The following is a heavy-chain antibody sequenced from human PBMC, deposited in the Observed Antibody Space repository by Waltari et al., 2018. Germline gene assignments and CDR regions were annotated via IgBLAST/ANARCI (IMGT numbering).Heavy chain of an antibody. V-gene: IGHV4-39*01. CDR1: GGSISSSSYY. Sequence: QLQLQESGPGLVKPSETLSLTCTVSGGSISSSSYYWGWLRQPPGRGLEGIGSIYYSGSTYYNPSLKSRVTISVDTSKNQFSLKLSSVTAADTAVYYCARSDYYYDSSGYPNWFDPWGQGTLVTVSS. D-gene: IGHD3-22*01. CDR2: IYYSGST. CDR3: ARSDYYYDSSGYPNWFDP. J-gene: IGHJ5*02.